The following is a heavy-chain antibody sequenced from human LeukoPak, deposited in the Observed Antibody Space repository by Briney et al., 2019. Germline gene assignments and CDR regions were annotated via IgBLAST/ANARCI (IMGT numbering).Heavy chain of an antibody. V-gene: IGHV3-23*01. Sequence: QTGGSLRLSCAASGFTFSSYAMSWVRQAPGKGLEWVSAISGSGGSTYYADSVKGRFTISRDNSKNTLYLQMNSLRAEDTAVYYCAKDLTRHYYDSSGYYLYWGQGTLVTVSS. CDR1: GFTFSSYA. CDR2: ISGSGGST. D-gene: IGHD3-22*01. CDR3: AKDLTRHYYDSSGYYLY. J-gene: IGHJ4*02.